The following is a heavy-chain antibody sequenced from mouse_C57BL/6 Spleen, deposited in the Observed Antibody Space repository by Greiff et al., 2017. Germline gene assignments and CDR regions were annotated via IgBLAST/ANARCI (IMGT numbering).Heavy chain of an antibody. Sequence: VQLQQSGAELVKPGASVKISCKASGYAFSSYWMNWVKQRPGKGLEWIGQIYPGDGDTNYNGKFKGKATLTADKSTSTAYMQLSSLTSEDSAVYFCARTTVGDDFDYWGQGTTLTVSS. CDR3: ARTTVGDDFDY. D-gene: IGHD1-1*01. CDR2: IYPGDGDT. J-gene: IGHJ2*01. V-gene: IGHV1-80*01. CDR1: GYAFSSYW.